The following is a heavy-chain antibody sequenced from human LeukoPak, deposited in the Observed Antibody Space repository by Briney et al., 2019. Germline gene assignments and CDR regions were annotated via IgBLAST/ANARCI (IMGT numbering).Heavy chain of an antibody. D-gene: IGHD6-13*01. V-gene: IGHV1-2*02. CDR1: GYTFSSYY. Sequence: VASVKLSCTASGYTFSSYYMHWVRQAPGKGLEWMACIKPDGGSTNYAHSLKGRFTISRDTSNNTVYLQMNRLRAEDTAVYYCARGDPLYRSTPYYFDLGGQGTLVTVSS. J-gene: IGHJ4*02. CDR3: ARGDPLYRSTPYYFDL. CDR2: IKPDGGST.